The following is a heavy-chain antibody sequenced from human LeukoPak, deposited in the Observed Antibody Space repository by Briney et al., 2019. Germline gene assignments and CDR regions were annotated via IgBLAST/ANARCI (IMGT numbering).Heavy chain of an antibody. CDR3: ARGASNRFDY. Sequence: GGSLRLSCAASGFTFSNYWMHWARQAPGKGLVWVSRIYTGGSSTNYADSVKGRFTISRDNAKNTLYLQMNSLRGEDTAVYYCARGASNRFDYWGQGTLVTVSS. CDR2: IYTGGSST. D-gene: IGHD1-14*01. CDR1: GFTFSNYW. J-gene: IGHJ4*02. V-gene: IGHV3-74*01.